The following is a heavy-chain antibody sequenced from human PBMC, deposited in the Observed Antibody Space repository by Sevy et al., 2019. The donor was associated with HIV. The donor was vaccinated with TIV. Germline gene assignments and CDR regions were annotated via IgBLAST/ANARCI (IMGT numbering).Heavy chain of an antibody. V-gene: IGHV3-21*01. CDR1: GFNFSNYS. CDR2: ISSSGSYI. J-gene: IGHJ4*02. Sequence: GGSLRLSCAVSGFNFSNYSMDWVRQAPGKGLEWVSSISSSGSYIYYSDSLKGRITISRDNAKNSVYLQMKSLRAEDTAVYYCASQFDYWGQGTLVTVSS. CDR3: ASQFDY.